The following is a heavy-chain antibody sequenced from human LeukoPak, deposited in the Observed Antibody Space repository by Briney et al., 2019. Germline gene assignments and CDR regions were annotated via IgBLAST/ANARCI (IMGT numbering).Heavy chain of an antibody. CDR1: GFSFNTYA. D-gene: IGHD2-15*01. Sequence: GGSLRLSCAASGFSFNTYAMSWVRQAPGKGLEWVSAISNTGGSTYYADSVKGRFTISRDKSKNTLSLQMNSLRAEDTAVYYCAQQVGYCSSGSCYFTYWGQGTLVTVSS. CDR3: AQQVGYCSSGSCYFTY. J-gene: IGHJ1*01. V-gene: IGHV3-23*01. CDR2: ISNTGGST.